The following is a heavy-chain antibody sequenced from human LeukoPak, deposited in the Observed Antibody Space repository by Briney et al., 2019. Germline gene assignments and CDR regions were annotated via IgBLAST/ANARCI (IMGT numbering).Heavy chain of an antibody. CDR1: GYTFTSYD. V-gene: IGHV1-46*01. CDR3: ARDQEGFDY. J-gene: IGHJ4*02. CDR2: IYPRDGST. Sequence: ASVKLSCKASGYTFTSYDLNWVRQAPGQGLEWMGMIYPRDGSTSYAQKFQGRVTVTRDTSTSTVHMELSGLRSEDTAVYYCARDQEGFDYWGQGTLVTVSS.